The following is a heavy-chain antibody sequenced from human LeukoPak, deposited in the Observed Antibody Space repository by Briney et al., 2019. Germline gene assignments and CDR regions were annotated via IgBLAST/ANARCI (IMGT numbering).Heavy chain of an antibody. D-gene: IGHD2-2*01. J-gene: IGHJ4*02. CDR2: IRYDGRNK. CDR3: AKDQCSSTSCSPFDY. CDR1: GFTFSSYG. V-gene: IGHV3-30*02. Sequence: GGSLRLSCAASGFTFSSYGMHWVRQAPGKGLEWVTFIRYDGRNKYYADSVKGRFTISRDNSKNTLYLQMNSLRAEDTAVYYCAKDQCSSTSCSPFDYWGQGTLVTVSS.